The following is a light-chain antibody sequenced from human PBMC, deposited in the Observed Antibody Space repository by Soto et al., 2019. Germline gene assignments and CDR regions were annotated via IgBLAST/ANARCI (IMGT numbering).Light chain of an antibody. Sequence: DIQMTQSPSTLSGSVGDRVTITCRASQTISSWLAWYQQKLGEAPKLLIYKASTLKSGVPSRFSGSGSGTEFTLTISSLQPCDFATYYCQHYNSYSEAVGQGTKVDSK. CDR3: QHYNSYSEA. CDR2: KAS. CDR1: QTISSW. V-gene: IGKV1-5*03. J-gene: IGKJ1*01.